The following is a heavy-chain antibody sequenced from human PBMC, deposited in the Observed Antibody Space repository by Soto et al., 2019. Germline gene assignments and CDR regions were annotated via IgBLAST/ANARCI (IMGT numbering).Heavy chain of an antibody. CDR2: VSGSGSGT. J-gene: IGHJ4*02. D-gene: IGHD3-22*01. V-gene: IGHV3-23*01. Sequence: PGGSLRLSCEASGFTFSTYPMTWVRKAPGKGLEWVSGVSGSGSGTYYADSVKGRFTISRDNSKNTLYLQMNSLRAEDTAVYYCAKELDSSGYYGYWGQGTLVIVSS. CDR1: GFTFSTYP. CDR3: AKELDSSGYYGY.